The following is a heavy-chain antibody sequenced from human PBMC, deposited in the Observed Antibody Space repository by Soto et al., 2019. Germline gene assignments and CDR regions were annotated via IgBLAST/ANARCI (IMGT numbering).Heavy chain of an antibody. J-gene: IGHJ4*02. V-gene: IGHV1-18*01. Sequence: QVHLVQSGAEVKKPGASVKVSCKGSGYTFTSYGITWVRQAPGQGLEWMGWISAHNGNTGYAQKRQGRGTVTRDTSTSTAYLELRSLRSDDSAVYYCARGRYGDYWGQRALVTVSS. D-gene: IGHD1-1*01. CDR1: GYTFTSYG. CDR3: ARGRYGDY. CDR2: ISAHNGNT.